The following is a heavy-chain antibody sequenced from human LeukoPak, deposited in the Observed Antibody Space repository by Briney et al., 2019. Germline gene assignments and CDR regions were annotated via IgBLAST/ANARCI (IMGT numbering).Heavy chain of an antibody. CDR3: AIGAYYYFWMDG. CDR1: AFNVCSNY. V-gene: IGHV3-66*02. Sequence: PGGSLRLFCAASAFNVCSNYMSCVRQDPGGGLEWVSVIYSGGSTYYADSVKGRFTISRDNSKSTLYLQINSLRSEDTAVYYCAIGAYYYFWMDGGGRGTTVTVSS. CDR2: IYSGGST. J-gene: IGHJ6*02. D-gene: IGHD1-26*01.